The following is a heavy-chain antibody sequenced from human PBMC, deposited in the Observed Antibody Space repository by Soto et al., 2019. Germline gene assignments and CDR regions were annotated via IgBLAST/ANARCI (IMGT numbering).Heavy chain of an antibody. CDR1: GFTFSSYG. J-gene: IGHJ4*02. V-gene: IGHV3-30*18. CDR2: ISYDGSNK. Sequence: GGSLRLSCAASGFTFSSYGMHWVRQAPGKGLEWVAVISYDGSNKYYADSVKGRFTISRDNSKNTLYLQMNSLRAEDTAVYYCAKGEGYIAVALYWGQGTLVTVSS. D-gene: IGHD6-19*01. CDR3: AKGEGYIAVALY.